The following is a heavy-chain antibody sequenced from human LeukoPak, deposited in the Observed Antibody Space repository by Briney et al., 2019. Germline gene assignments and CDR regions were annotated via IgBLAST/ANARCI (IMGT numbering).Heavy chain of an antibody. J-gene: IGHJ6*02. D-gene: IGHD1-26*01. Sequence: SETLSLTCTVSGGSISNSYWSWVRQPPGKGLEWIGYTSYSGSTNYNPSLKSQVTMSVDTSTDQFSLRLISVTAADTAVYYCARTVSGDYYGMDVWGQGATVTVSS. CDR2: TSYSGST. CDR3: ARTVSGDYYGMDV. CDR1: GGSISNSY. V-gene: IGHV4-59*08.